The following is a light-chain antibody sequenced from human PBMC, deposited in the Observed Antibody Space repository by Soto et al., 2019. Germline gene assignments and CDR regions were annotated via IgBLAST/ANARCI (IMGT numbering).Light chain of an antibody. CDR3: HQDFNLPWT. CDR2: GTS. J-gene: IGKJ1*01. Sequence: LSLSQQNGPTLAXTASQTVSRMYLSWFQQKPGQAPRLLIYGTSTRATGIPVRFSGSGSGTDFTLTISSLQPEDFAVYFCHQDFNLPWTFGQGTKVDI. CDR1: QTVSRMY. V-gene: IGKV3D-7*01.